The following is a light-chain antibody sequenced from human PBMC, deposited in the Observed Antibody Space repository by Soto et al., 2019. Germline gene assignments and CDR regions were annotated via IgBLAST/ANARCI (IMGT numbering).Light chain of an antibody. J-gene: IGKJ4*01. CDR1: QGISSY. CDR2: AAS. CDR3: QQLDSHPPS. Sequence: DIQLTQSPSFLSASVGDRVTITCRASQGISSYLAWYQQKPGKAPKLLIYAASTLQSGVPSRFSGSXSGTEFTLTISSLQPEDFATYYCQQLDSHPPSLGGGTKVEIK. V-gene: IGKV1-9*01.